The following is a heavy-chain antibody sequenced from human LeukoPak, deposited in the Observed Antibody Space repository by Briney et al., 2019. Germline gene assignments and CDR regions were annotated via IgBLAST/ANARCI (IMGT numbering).Heavy chain of an antibody. CDR3: AKDNSNTAMYFDY. J-gene: IGHJ4*02. CDR1: GFTFDDYA. Sequence: GGSLRLSCAASGFTFDDYAMHWVRQAPGKGLEWVSGISWNSGSMGYADSVKGRFTISRDNAKNSLYLQMNSLRAEDTALYYCAKDNSNTAMYFDYWGQGTLVTVSS. V-gene: IGHV3-9*01. CDR2: ISWNSGSM. D-gene: IGHD5-18*01.